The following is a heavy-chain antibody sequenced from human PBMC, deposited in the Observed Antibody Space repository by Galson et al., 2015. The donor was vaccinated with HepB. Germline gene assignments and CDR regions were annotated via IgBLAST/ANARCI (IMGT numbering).Heavy chain of an antibody. CDR3: ARDSRATFGEPNWFDP. Sequence: SLRLSCAASGFTFSDDYMSWVRQAPGKGLEWISYISSSGSHTIYADSVKGRFTISRDNAKNSLYLQMNSLRVEDTAVYYCARDSRATFGEPNWFDPWGQGTLVIVSS. J-gene: IGHJ5*02. CDR2: ISSSGSHT. D-gene: IGHD3-3*01. CDR1: GFTFSDDY. V-gene: IGHV3-11*06.